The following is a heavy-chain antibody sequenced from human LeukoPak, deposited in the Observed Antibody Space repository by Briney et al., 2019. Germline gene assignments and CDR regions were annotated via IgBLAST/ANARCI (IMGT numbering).Heavy chain of an antibody. CDR3: AKDLYDNDWYNYFDP. J-gene: IGHJ5*02. D-gene: IGHD5-24*01. Sequence: PGGSLRLSCAASGFTLSTCGMHWVRQAPGKGLEWVAMTSHDGNSKQYADFAKGRFTISRDNSKNTLYLEMNSLRTEDTAVYHCAKDLYDNDWYNYFDPWGQGALVTVSS. V-gene: IGHV3-30*18. CDR2: TSHDGNSK. CDR1: GFTLSTCG.